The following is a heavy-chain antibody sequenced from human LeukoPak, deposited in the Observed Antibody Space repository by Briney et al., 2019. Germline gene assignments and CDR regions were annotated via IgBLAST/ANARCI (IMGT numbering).Heavy chain of an antibody. D-gene: IGHD5-18*01. Sequence: SETLSLTCTVSGGSISSSSAYWGWIRQPPGKGLEWIGSIYYSKNTYYNPSLKSRVTISADTSKNKFSLTLGSVSAIDTAVYYCVSPRGFSYGYFDYWGQGTLVTVSS. CDR3: VSPRGFSYGYFDY. CDR2: IYYSKNT. CDR1: GGSISSSSAY. V-gene: IGHV4-39*01. J-gene: IGHJ4*02.